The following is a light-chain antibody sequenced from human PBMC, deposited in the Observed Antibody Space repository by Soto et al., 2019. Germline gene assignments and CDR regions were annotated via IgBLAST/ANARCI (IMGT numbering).Light chain of an antibody. Sequence: EIVMTQSPATLSVSPGERATLSCRASQSVSSNLAWYQQKPGQAPRLLIYGASTRATGIPARFSGRGYGTGFTLTISSLQSEECAVYYCQQYNNWLITFGQGTRLEIK. V-gene: IGKV3-15*01. CDR3: QQYNNWLIT. CDR1: QSVSSN. J-gene: IGKJ5*01. CDR2: GAS.